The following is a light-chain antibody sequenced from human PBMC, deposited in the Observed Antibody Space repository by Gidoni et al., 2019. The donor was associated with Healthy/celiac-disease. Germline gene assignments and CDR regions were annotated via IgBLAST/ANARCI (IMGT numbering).Light chain of an antibody. CDR3: CSYAGSSTPVV. Sequence: QSALTQPASVSGSPGQSITIPCTGTSSDVGCYNLVSWYQQHPGKAPKLMIYEVSKRPSGVSNRFSGSKSGNTASLTISGLQAEDEADYYCCSYAGSSTPVVFGGGTKLTVL. J-gene: IGLJ2*01. CDR1: SSDVGCYNL. V-gene: IGLV2-23*02. CDR2: EVS.